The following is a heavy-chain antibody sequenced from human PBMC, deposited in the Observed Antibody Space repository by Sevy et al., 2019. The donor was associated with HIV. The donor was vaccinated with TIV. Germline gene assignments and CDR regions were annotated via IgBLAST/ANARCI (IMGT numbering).Heavy chain of an antibody. J-gene: IGHJ6*02. Sequence: GGSLRLSCAASGFTFSSYWMSWVRQAPGKGLEWVAVISYDGSDKYYADSVKGRFTISRENSKNTLYLQMNSLRAEDTAVYYCAKGGYCSGGSCYLYYYYDMDVWGQGTTVTVSS. CDR3: AKGGYCSGGSCYLYYYYDMDV. CDR1: GFTFSSYW. V-gene: IGHV3-30*18. D-gene: IGHD2-15*01. CDR2: ISYDGSDK.